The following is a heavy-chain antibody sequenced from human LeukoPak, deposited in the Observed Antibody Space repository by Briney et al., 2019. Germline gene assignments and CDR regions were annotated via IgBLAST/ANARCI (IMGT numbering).Heavy chain of an antibody. CDR3: TRGYKTFDP. CDR1: GVSIGSYY. J-gene: IGHJ5*02. D-gene: IGHD5-18*01. Sequence: PSETLSLTCAVSGVSIGSYYWNWVRQPPGKALEWIGYVHYSGNTNYNPSLKSRVTMSTDTSKNHFSLKLTSVTAADAAVYYCTRGYKTFDPWGQGTLVTVSS. V-gene: IGHV4-59*01. CDR2: VHYSGNT.